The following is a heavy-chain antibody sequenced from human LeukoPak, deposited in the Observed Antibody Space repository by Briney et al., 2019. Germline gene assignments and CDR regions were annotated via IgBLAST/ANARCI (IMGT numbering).Heavy chain of an antibody. CDR1: GFTFSSYG. CDR3: ASDRASKGEQWLGYLSF. D-gene: IGHD6-19*01. V-gene: IGHV3-30*03. Sequence: GGSLRLSCAASGFTFSSYGMHWVRQAPGKGLEWVAVISYDGSNKYYADSVKGRFTISRDNSKNTLYLQMNSLRTEDTAVYYCASDRASKGEQWLGYLSFWGQGTLVTVSS. CDR2: ISYDGSNK. J-gene: IGHJ4*02.